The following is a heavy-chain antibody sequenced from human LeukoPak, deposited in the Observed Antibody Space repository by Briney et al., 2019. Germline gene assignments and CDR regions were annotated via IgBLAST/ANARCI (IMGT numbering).Heavy chain of an antibody. J-gene: IGHJ2*01. CDR1: GFTFSNYG. CDR2: IAHDGSVQ. Sequence: PGGSLRLSCAASGFTFSNYGMHWVRQTPGKGLEWVTVIAHDGSVQYYIDSVKGRFTISRDDSKNMLYLQMNSLRAEDTAIYYCAKEKVPISMPAWYIDLWGRGTLVTVSS. V-gene: IGHV3-30*18. D-gene: IGHD2/OR15-2a*01. CDR3: AKEKVPISMPAWYIDL.